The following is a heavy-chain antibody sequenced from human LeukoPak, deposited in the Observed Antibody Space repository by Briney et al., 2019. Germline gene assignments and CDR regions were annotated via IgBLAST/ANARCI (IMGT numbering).Heavy chain of an antibody. V-gene: IGHV4-31*03. D-gene: IGHD3-16*02. CDR1: VDSLSSGGYY. Sequence: PSETLSLTRTVSVDSLSSGGYYCRWIRQHPGKGLGWIGYIYFSGSTCYNPSLKSRVTISVDTSKNQFCLKLSSVTAADTAVYYCARGSPYDYIWGSYRPHFFDYWGQGTLVTVSS. J-gene: IGHJ4*02. CDR3: ARGSPYDYIWGSYRPHFFDY. CDR2: IYFSGST.